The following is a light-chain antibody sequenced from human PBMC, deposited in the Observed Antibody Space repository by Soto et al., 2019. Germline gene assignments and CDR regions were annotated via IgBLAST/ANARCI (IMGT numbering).Light chain of an antibody. CDR1: SSNIGNNY. Sequence: QSVLTPPPSVSAAPGQKVTISCSGSSSNIGNNYVSWYQPLPGTAPKLLIYDNNKRPSGIPDRFSGSKSGTSATLGITGLQTGDEADYYCGTWDSSLSAVVFGGGTQLTVL. CDR2: DNN. J-gene: IGLJ2*01. V-gene: IGLV1-51*01. CDR3: GTWDSSLSAVV.